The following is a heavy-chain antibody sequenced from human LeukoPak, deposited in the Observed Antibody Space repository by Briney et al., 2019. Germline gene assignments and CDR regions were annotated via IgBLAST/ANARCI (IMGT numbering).Heavy chain of an antibody. J-gene: IGHJ5*02. D-gene: IGHD3-10*01. CDR3: AKDDSRGSGSSGWFDP. CDR2: ISGSGGST. Sequence: GGSLRLSCAASGFTFSSYAMSWVRQAPGKWLEWVSAISGSGGSTYYADSVKGRFTISRDNSKNTLYLQMNSLRAEDTAIYYCAKDDSRGSGSSGWFDPWGQGTLVTVSS. V-gene: IGHV3-23*01. CDR1: GFTFSSYA.